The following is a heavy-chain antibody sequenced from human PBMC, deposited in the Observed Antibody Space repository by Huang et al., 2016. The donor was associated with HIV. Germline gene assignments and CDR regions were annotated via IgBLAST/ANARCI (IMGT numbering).Heavy chain of an antibody. J-gene: IGHJ3*02. D-gene: IGHD2-8*01. CDR2: ISTPGSN. CDR1: GGSISSYY. V-gene: IGHV4-4*07. CDR3: ARLQMLSGSDAFDI. Sequence: QVQLQESGPGLVKPSETLSLTCTASGGSISSYYWSWIRQPTGKGLEWIVRISTPGSNHYDPSRKSRVTLSGDPSRNHCSLKLGYVTAADTAVYYCARLQMLSGSDAFDIWGQGTMVTVSS.